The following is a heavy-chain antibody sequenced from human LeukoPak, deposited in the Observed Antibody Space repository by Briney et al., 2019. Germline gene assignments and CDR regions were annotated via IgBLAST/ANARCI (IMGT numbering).Heavy chain of an antibody. CDR2: ISGSGGST. CDR3: AQDSYGDYSPPVFDY. CDR1: GFTFSSYA. D-gene: IGHD4-17*01. V-gene: IGHV3-23*01. J-gene: IGHJ4*02. Sequence: GGSLRLSCAASGFTFSSYAMSWVRQAPGKGLEWVSAISGSGGSTYYADSVKGRFTISRDNSKNTLYLQMNSLRAEDTAVYYCAQDSYGDYSPPVFDYWGQGTLVTLSS.